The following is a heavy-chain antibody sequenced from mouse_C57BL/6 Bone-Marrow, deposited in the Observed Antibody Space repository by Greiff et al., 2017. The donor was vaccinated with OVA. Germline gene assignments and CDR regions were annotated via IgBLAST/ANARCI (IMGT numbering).Heavy chain of an antibody. J-gene: IGHJ4*01. D-gene: IGHD2-4*01. CDR1: GYTFTSYW. CDR3: ARPIYYDYDYAMDY. V-gene: IGHV1-64*01. Sequence: QVHVKQPGAELVKPGASVKLSCKASGYTFTSYWMHWVKQRPGQGLEWIGMIHPNSGSTNYNEKFKSKATLTVDKSSSTAYMQLSSLTSEDSAVYYCARPIYYDYDYAMDYWGQGTSVTVSS. CDR2: IHPNSGST.